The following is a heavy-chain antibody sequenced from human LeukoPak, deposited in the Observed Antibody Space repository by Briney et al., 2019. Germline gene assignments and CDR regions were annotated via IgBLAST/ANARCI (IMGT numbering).Heavy chain of an antibody. J-gene: IGHJ4*02. CDR2: ISAYNGST. CDR3: ARRASRRIAAAAFDY. Sequence: ASVKLSCKASGYTFTSYGISWVRQAPGQGLEWMGWISAYNGSTNYAQKLQGRVTMTTDTSTSTAYMELRSLRSDDTAVYYCARRASRRIAAAAFDYWGQGTRVTVSS. V-gene: IGHV1-18*01. D-gene: IGHD6-13*01. CDR1: GYTFTSYG.